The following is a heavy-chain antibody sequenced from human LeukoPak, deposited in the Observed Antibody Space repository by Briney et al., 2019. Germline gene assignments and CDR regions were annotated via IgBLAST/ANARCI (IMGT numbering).Heavy chain of an antibody. CDR3: TTNRDILTGSMFLNPGKMSK. Sequence: ASVKVSCKASGYTFTSYYMHWVRQAPGQGLEWMGIINPSGGSTSYAQKFQGRVTMTRDTSTSTVYMELSSLRSEDTAVYYCTTNRDILTGSMFLNPGKMSKWGQGTLVTVSS. D-gene: IGHD3-9*01. V-gene: IGHV1-46*01. J-gene: IGHJ4*02. CDR2: INPSGGST. CDR1: GYTFTSYY.